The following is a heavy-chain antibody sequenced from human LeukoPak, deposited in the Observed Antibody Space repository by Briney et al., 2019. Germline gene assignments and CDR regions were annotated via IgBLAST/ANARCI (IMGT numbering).Heavy chain of an antibody. J-gene: IGHJ4*02. D-gene: IGHD3-9*01. CDR2: IKQDGREK. CDR1: GFTFCSYW. CDR3: ARGMELRYFDWSSPGDY. V-gene: IGHV3-7*01. Sequence: GGALRLSWAASGFTFCSYWMSWVRQAPGKGLGGGANIKQDGREKYYVDSVKGRFTISRDNAKNSLYLQINSLRAADTAVYYCARGMELRYFDWSSPGDYWGRGTLVTVYS.